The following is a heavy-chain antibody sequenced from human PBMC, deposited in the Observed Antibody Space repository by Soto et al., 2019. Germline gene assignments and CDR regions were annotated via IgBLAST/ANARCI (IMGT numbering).Heavy chain of an antibody. V-gene: IGHV4-4*07. D-gene: IGHD3-10*01. Sequence: XETLSLTCTVSGGSISSYYWSLIRQPAGKGLEWIGRIYTSGSTNYNPSLKSRVTMSVDTSKNQFSLKLSSVTAADTAVYYCVRGGRSSYGMDVWGQGTTVTVSS. CDR1: GGSISSYY. J-gene: IGHJ6*02. CDR3: VRGGRSSYGMDV. CDR2: IYTSGST.